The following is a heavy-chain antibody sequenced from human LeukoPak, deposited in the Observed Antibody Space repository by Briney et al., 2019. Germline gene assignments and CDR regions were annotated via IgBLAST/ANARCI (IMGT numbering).Heavy chain of an antibody. CDR3: SRLLETLDY. J-gene: IGHJ4*02. CDR1: GGSISSSSSY. CDR2: IYYNGNT. V-gene: IGHV4-39*01. D-gene: IGHD3-16*01. Sequence: SETLSLTCTVSGGSISSSSSYWGWIRQPPGKGLEWFGKIYYNGNTYYNPSIKSRVALSVDSSKSQFSLKLSSVTAADTAVYFCSRLLETLDYWGQGTPVTVSP.